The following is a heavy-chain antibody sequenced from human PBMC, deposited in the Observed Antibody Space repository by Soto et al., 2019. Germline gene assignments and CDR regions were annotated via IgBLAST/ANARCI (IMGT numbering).Heavy chain of an antibody. Sequence: QVQLVESGGGVVQPGRCLRISCAASGLTFNSYAMHWVRQAPGKGLEWVAVISYDGSNKYYADSVKGRFTISRDISKNTLYLQMNSLRAEDTAVYYCARAGGLLLDYWGQGTLVTVSS. CDR2: ISYDGSNK. J-gene: IGHJ4*02. CDR3: ARAGGLLLDY. CDR1: GLTFNSYA. V-gene: IGHV3-30-3*01. D-gene: IGHD2-15*01.